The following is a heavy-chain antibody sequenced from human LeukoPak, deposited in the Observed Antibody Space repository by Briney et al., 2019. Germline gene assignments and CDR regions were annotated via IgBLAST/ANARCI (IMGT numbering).Heavy chain of an antibody. CDR2: IKQDGSEK. Sequence: PGGSLRLSCAASGFTFSSYWMNWVRQAPGKGLEWVANIKQDGSEKYYVNSVKGRFTISRDNTKNSLYLQMNSLRAEDTAVYYCAGGSGWLIDYWGQGTLVTVSS. J-gene: IGHJ4*02. V-gene: IGHV3-7*01. D-gene: IGHD6-19*01. CDR3: AGGSGWLIDY. CDR1: GFTFSSYW.